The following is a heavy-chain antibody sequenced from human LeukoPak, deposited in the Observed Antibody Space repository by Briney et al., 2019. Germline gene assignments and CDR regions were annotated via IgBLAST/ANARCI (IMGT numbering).Heavy chain of an antibody. V-gene: IGHV3-11*06. CDR1: GFAFSDYY. CDR3: AKPAYDSSGQCFDY. J-gene: IGHJ4*02. CDR2: ISSSSSYT. D-gene: IGHD3-22*01. Sequence: KPGGSLRLSCAASGFAFSDYYMSWIRQAPGKGLEWVSYISSSSSYTNYADSVKGRFTISRDNAKNSLYLQMNSLRAEDTAVYYCAKPAYDSSGQCFDYWGQGTLVTVSS.